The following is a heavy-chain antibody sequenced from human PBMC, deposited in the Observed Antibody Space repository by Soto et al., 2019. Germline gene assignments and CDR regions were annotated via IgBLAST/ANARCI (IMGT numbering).Heavy chain of an antibody. CDR2: ISYSGST. CDR1: GFTITSTSYY. Sequence: SETLSLTCPVSGFTITSTSYYWGWIRQPPGKGLEWVGSISYSGSTYYNPSLKSRVTISVDTSKNQFSLKLSSVTAADTAVYYCARHTPAISISDHWGQGTLVTVSS. D-gene: IGHD2-15*01. V-gene: IGHV4-39*01. J-gene: IGHJ4*02. CDR3: ARHTPAISISDH.